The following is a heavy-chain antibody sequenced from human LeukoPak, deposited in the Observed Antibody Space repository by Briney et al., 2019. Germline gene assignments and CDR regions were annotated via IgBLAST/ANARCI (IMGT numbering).Heavy chain of an antibody. CDR2: INPNSGGT. CDR1: GYTFTGYY. D-gene: IGHD3-9*01. Sequence: GASVKVSCKASGYTFTGYYMHWVRQAPGQGLEWMGWINPNSGGTNYAQKFQGRVTMTRDTSSITAYMELSRLRSDATAVYYCASILRSFDWSLDYWGQGPLVTVSS. CDR3: ASILRSFDWSLDY. J-gene: IGHJ4*02. V-gene: IGHV1-2*02.